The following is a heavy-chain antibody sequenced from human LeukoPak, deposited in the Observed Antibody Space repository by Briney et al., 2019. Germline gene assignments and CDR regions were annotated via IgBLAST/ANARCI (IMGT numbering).Heavy chain of an antibody. CDR2: IYYSGST. CDR3: ARLKWEEDAFDI. D-gene: IGHD1-26*01. J-gene: IGHJ3*02. V-gene: IGHV4-30-4*08. Sequence: SQTLSLTCTVSGGSISSGDYYWRWFRQPPGKGREWIGYIYYSGSTYYNPSLKSRVTISVDTSKNQFSLKLSSVTAADTAVYYCARLKWEEDAFDIWGQGTMVTVSS. CDR1: GGSISSGDYY.